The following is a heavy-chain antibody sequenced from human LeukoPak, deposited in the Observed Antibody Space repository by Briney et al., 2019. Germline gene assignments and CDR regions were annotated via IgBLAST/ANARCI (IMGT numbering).Heavy chain of an antibody. CDR2: IKQDGSEK. V-gene: IGHV3-7*01. CDR1: GFTFSRYL. Sequence: GGSLRLSCAASGFTFSRYLMSWVRQAPGKGLEWVANIKQDGSEKYYVDSVKGRFTISRDNAKNSLYLQMNSLRAEDTAVYYCARDGWSPDYWGQGTLVTVSS. CDR3: ARDGWSPDY. J-gene: IGHJ4*02.